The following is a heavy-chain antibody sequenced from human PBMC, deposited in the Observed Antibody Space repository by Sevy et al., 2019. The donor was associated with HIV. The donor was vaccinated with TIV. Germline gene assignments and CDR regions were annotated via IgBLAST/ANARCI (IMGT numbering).Heavy chain of an antibody. CDR3: ARDGGGDYFDY. Sequence: GGSLRLSCAASGFSFSRYAMHWIRQAPGKGLESVAVISYDKVNTYHSDSVKGRFTISRDNSKNNLYLQMNSLRPEDTAVYYCARDGGGDYFDYWGQGTLVTVSS. V-gene: IGHV3-30*04. D-gene: IGHD3-16*01. J-gene: IGHJ4*02. CDR1: GFSFSRYA. CDR2: ISYDKVNT.